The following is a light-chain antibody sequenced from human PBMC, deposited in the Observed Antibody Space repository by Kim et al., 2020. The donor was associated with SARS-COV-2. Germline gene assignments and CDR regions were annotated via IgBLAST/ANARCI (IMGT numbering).Light chain of an antibody. CDR1: QSVSGY. J-gene: IGKJ4*02. Sequence: EIVLTQSPATLSLSPGERATLSCRASQSVSGYLGWYQQKRGQAPRLLIYDATHRAPGIPARFRGSGSTTEFTLTSSSLEPEDFAVYDCQQRKRFGGGTKGEIK. CDR2: DAT. V-gene: IGKV3-11*01. CDR3: QQRKR.